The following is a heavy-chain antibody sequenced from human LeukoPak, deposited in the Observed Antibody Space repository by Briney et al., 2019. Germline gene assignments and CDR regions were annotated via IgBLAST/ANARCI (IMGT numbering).Heavy chain of an antibody. CDR3: ARGGPYEYVWGNYRPFDY. D-gene: IGHD3-16*02. Sequence: ASVKVSCKASGYTFTGYYMHWVRQAPGQGLEWMGWINPNSGGTNYAQKFQGWVTMTRDTSISTAYMELSRLRSDDTAVFYCARGGPYEYVWGNYRPFDYWGQGTLVTVSS. V-gene: IGHV1-2*04. CDR1: GYTFTGYY. J-gene: IGHJ4*02. CDR2: INPNSGGT.